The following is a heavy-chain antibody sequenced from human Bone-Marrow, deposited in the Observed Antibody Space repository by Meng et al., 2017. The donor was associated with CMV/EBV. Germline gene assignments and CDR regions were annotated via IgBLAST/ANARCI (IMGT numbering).Heavy chain of an antibody. CDR2: INPNSGGT. D-gene: IGHD2-2*01. V-gene: IGHV1-2*02. CDR1: GYTFTGYY. CDR3: ARDRCSSTSCFGYYGMDV. Sequence: SVKVSCKASGYTFTGYYMHWVRQAPGQGLEWMGWINPNSGGTNYAQKFQGRVTMTRDTSISTAYMELSRLRSDDTAVYYCARDRCSSTSCFGYYGMDVWGQGTTVTVSS. J-gene: IGHJ6*02.